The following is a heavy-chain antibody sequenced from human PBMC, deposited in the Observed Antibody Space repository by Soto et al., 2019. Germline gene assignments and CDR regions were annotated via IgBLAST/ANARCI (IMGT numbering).Heavy chain of an antibody. J-gene: IGHJ5*02. CDR1: GYTFTNYY. CDR2: INPKTGAT. D-gene: IGHD2-15*01. V-gene: IGHV1-18*04. CDR3: AHGGSSTRAWFDP. Sequence: ASVKVSCKASGYTFTNYYIHWVRQAPGQGLEWVGLINPKTGATNDAQKLQGRVTMTTDISTSTAYMELRSLRSDDTAVYYCAHGGSSTRAWFDPWGQGTLVTVSS.